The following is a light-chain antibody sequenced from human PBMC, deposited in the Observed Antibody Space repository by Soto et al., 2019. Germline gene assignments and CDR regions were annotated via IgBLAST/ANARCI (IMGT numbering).Light chain of an antibody. Sequence: DIELTQSPGTLSLSPGERATISCRASQSASSSYLAWYQQRPGQAPRLLIYGASSRATGIPDRFSGSGSGTDFTLTISRLEPEDFAVYYCQQYGSPLTFGQGTKVDIK. V-gene: IGKV3-20*01. J-gene: IGKJ1*01. CDR1: QSASSSY. CDR3: QQYGSPLT. CDR2: GAS.